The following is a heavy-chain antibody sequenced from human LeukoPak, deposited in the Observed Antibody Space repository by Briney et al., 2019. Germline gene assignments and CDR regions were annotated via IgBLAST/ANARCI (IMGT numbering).Heavy chain of an antibody. CDR1: GFTFSSYW. J-gene: IGHJ3*02. Sequence: GGSLRLSCAVSGFTFSSYWMTWVRQAPGKGLEWVAKIKEDASEKYYVDSVKGRFTVSRDNVKNSLFLQMNSLRAEDTAAYCARLHSAIYYGDAFDIWGQGTMVTVSS. D-gene: IGHD1-26*01. CDR3: RLHSAIYYGDAFDI. V-gene: IGHV3-7*03. CDR2: IKEDASEK.